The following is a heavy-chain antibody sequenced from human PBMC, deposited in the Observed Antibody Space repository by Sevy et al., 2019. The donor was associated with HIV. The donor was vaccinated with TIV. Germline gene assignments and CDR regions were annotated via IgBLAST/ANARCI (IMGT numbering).Heavy chain of an antibody. Sequence: GGSLRLSCAASGFAFSDYAMHWVRQAPGKGLEWVAAISYAGDNKYFADSMKGRFTVSKDNSKNTLYLEMNSLRAEDTAVYYCAKAHADCSGGTCYTAHYYYDMDVWGQGTTVTVSS. CDR2: ISYAGDNK. CDR3: AKAHADCSGGTCYTAHYYYDMDV. D-gene: IGHD2-15*01. J-gene: IGHJ6*02. CDR1: GFAFSDYA. V-gene: IGHV3-30*18.